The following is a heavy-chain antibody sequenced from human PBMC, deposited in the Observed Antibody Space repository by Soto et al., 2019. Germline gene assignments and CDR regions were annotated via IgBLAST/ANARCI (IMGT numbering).Heavy chain of an antibody. Sequence: PGGSLRLSCAASGFTLSNAWVSWVRQAPGKGLEWVGRIKNKMEGGTTDYAAPVKGRFTISRDDSKNMLYLQMNSLITDDTAVYYCAPNWNLDSWGQGPLATVYS. V-gene: IGHV3-15*01. D-gene: IGHD2-8*01. J-gene: IGHJ4*02. CDR3: APNWNLDS. CDR1: GFTLSNAW. CDR2: IKNKMEGGTT.